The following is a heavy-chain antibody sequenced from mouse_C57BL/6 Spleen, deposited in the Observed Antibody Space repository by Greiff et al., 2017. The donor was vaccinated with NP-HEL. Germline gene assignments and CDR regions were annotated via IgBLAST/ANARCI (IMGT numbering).Heavy chain of an antibody. CDR1: GFTFSDYG. Sequence: EVQLVESGGGLVQPGGSLKLSCAASGFTFSDYGMAWVRQAPRKGPEGVAFISNLAYSIYYADTVTGRFTISRENAKNTLYLEMSSLRSEDTAMYYCARHLNYAMDYWGQGTSVTVSS. V-gene: IGHV5-15*01. CDR2: ISNLAYSI. J-gene: IGHJ4*01. CDR3: ARHLNYAMDY.